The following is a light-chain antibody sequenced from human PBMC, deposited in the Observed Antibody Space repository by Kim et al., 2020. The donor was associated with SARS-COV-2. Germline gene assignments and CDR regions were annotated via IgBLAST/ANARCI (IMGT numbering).Light chain of an antibody. J-gene: IGKJ2*01. Sequence: LSPGERATLCCRASQSVSSIYLAWYQHKPGQAPRLLIYDASSRATGIPDRFSGSGSGTDFTLTISRLEPEDFAVYYCQQYGSSPQTFGQGTKLEI. CDR1: QSVSSIY. CDR3: QQYGSSPQT. CDR2: DAS. V-gene: IGKV3-20*01.